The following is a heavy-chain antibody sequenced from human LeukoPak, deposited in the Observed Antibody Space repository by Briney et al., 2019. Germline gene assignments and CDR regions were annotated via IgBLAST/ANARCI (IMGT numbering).Heavy chain of an antibody. CDR2: ISHTGRTI. J-gene: IGHJ4*02. CDR1: GFTFSDYE. D-gene: IGHD3-10*01. V-gene: IGHV3-48*03. CDR3: ARDSRGAFDY. Sequence: PGGSLSLSCAASGFTFSDYEMNWVRQAPGKGLEWVSYISHTGRTIYYADSVKGRFTISRDSAKNSLYLQMNSLRAEDTAVYYCARDSRGAFDYWGQGTLVTVSS.